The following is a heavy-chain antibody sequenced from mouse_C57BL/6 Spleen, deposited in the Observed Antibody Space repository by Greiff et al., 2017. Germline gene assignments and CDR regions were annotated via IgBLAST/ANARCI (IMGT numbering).Heavy chain of an antibody. Sequence: EVKLMESGGGLVKPGGSLKLSCAASGFTFSSYTMSWVRQTPEKRLEWVATISGGGGNTYYPDSVKGRFTISRDNAKNTLYLQMSSLRSEDTALYYCARHEGDHDVGARDYWGQGTSVTVSS. CDR1: GFTFSSYT. J-gene: IGHJ4*01. D-gene: IGHD2-4*01. CDR2: ISGGGGNT. V-gene: IGHV5-9*01. CDR3: ARHEGDHDVGARDY.